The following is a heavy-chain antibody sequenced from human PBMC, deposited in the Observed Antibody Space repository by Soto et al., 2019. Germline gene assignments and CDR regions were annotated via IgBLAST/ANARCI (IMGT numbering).Heavy chain of an antibody. CDR2: IYHSVST. J-gene: IGHJ4*02. Sequence: SETLSLTCTVSGYSINSDDYWCWIRQPPGKGLEWIASIYHSVSTFYNPSLRSRVTISIDTSKNQFSLRLTAVTAADTAMYYCARKAYYVSGRIKLFDFWGQGTLVTVSS. V-gene: IGHV4-38-2*02. CDR1: GYSINSDDY. CDR3: ARKAYYVSGRIKLFDF. D-gene: IGHD3-10*01.